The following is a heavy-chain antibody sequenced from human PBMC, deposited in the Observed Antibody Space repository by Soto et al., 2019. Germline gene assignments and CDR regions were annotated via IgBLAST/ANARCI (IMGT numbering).Heavy chain of an antibody. CDR3: AREGPRDYYDSSGPFDY. CDR2: IYYSGST. CDR1: GGSISSYY. V-gene: IGHV4-59*01. Sequence: SETLSLTCAVSGGSISSYYWSWIRQPPGKGLEWIGYIYYSGSTNYNPSLKSRVTISVGTSKNQFSLKLSSVTAADTAVYYCAREGPRDYYDSSGPFDYWGQGTLVTVSS. J-gene: IGHJ4*02. D-gene: IGHD3-22*01.